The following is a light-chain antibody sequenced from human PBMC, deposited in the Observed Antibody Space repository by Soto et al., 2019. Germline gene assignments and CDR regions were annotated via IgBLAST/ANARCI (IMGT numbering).Light chain of an antibody. Sequence: DIQMTQSPSSLSASVEDRVTITCRASQNINKWLAWYQQRPGKAPNLLIYDASTLESGVPSRFSGSGSGTEFTLTISSLQRDDFATYYCQQYNTYSPPWTFGQGTKVDIK. CDR3: QQYNTYSPPWT. V-gene: IGKV1-5*01. J-gene: IGKJ1*01. CDR2: DAS. CDR1: QNINKW.